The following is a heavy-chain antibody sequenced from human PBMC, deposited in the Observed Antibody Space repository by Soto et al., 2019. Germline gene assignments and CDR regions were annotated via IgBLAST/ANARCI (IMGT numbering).Heavy chain of an antibody. CDR3: ARGALGFDP. Sequence: EVQVVESGGGLVQPGGSLRLSCAASGFTFSRYDMHWVRQATGRGLEWVSGIGTSGDTYYAGSVKGRFTISRENDKNSVYLQMNSRSAGDTAVYYCARGALGFDPWGQGTLVAVSS. D-gene: IGHD6-6*01. CDR1: GFTFSRYD. J-gene: IGHJ5*02. CDR2: IGTSGDT. V-gene: IGHV3-13*04.